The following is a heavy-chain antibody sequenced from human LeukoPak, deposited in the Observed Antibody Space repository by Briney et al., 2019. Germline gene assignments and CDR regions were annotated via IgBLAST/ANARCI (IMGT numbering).Heavy chain of an antibody. V-gene: IGHV3-23*01. CDR1: GFTFTTCA. Sequence: PGGSLRLSCAASGFTFTTCAMNWVRQAQGKGLEWVSGISGSGGRTYYADSVKGRLTISGDNSKNTLYLQMSSLRVEDTAVYYCAKIIIGSTWQLDHWGQGTLVTVSS. CDR3: AKIIIGSTWQLDH. CDR2: ISGSGGRT. D-gene: IGHD6-13*01. J-gene: IGHJ4*02.